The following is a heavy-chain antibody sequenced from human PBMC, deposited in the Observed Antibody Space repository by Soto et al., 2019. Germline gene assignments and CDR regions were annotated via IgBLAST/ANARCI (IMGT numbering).Heavy chain of an antibody. CDR1: GYRFRNNW. V-gene: IGHV5-10-1*01. J-gene: IGHJ4*02. D-gene: IGHD3-22*01. CDR2: IDLTDSYT. Sequence: PGESLKISCKGSGYRFRNNWITWVRQMPGKGLEWMGRIDLTDSYTSYSPSFQGHVSFSADTSINTAYLQWSSLRASDPAMSYCARHGGAHYDISGYHYALDYWGQGTPVTVSS. CDR3: ARHGGAHYDISGYHYALDY.